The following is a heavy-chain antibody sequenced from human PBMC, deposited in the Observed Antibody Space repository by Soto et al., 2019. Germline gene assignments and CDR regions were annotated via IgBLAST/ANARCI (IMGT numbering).Heavy chain of an antibody. Sequence: EVQLAESGGGLAQPGGSLRLSCAASGFPLSGYAMDWVRQAPGKGLEYVSGTSSNGVGTYYANSVQGRFTISRDNSKNTVYLQMGSLRPEDMAVYYCASRARPDFYYMDVWGKGTTVTV. J-gene: IGHJ6*03. CDR1: GFPLSGYA. V-gene: IGHV3-64*01. D-gene: IGHD6-6*01. CDR2: TSSNGVGT. CDR3: ASRARPDFYYMDV.